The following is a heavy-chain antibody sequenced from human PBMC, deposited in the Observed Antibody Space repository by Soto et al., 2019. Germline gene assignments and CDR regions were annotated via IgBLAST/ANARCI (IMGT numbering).Heavy chain of an antibody. D-gene: IGHD6-19*01. CDR1: GFTFSSYA. CDR3: ARDKSPYSSGWHNRHFDY. Sequence: QVQLVESGGGVVQPGRSLRLSWAASGFTFSSYAMHWVRQAPGKGLEWVAVISYDGSNKYYADSVKGRFTISRDNSKNPLYLQMNSLRAEDTAVYYCARDKSPYSSGWHNRHFDYWGQGTLVTVSS. V-gene: IGHV3-30-3*01. J-gene: IGHJ4*02. CDR2: ISYDGSNK.